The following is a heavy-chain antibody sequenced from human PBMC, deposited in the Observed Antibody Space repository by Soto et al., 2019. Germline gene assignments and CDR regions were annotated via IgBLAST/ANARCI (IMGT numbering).Heavy chain of an antibody. CDR3: AKETIGLHEPCWFDP. D-gene: IGHD3-3*01. Sequence: GGSLSLSCAASGFTFSSYAMSWVRQAPGKGLEWVSAISGSGGSTYYADSVKGRFTISRDNSKNTLYLQMNSLRAEDTAVYYCAKETIGLHEPCWFDPWGQGTLVTVSS. V-gene: IGHV3-23*01. J-gene: IGHJ5*02. CDR1: GFTFSSYA. CDR2: ISGSGGST.